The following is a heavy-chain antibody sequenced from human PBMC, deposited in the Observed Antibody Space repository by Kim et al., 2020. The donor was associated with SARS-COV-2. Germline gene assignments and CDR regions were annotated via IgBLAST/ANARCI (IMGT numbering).Heavy chain of an antibody. CDR2: INSDGSKM. V-gene: IGHV3-74*01. CDR3: VKPLRGYSYGS. CDR1: GFIFSNDW. J-gene: IGHJ4*01. Sequence: GGSLRLSCAASGFIFSNDWMHWVRQVPGKGLVWVSRINSDGSKMFYADSVKGRFTISRDNAKNTLYLQMNSLRVEDTALYYCVKPLRGYSYGSWGHGTLVTVSS. D-gene: IGHD5-18*01.